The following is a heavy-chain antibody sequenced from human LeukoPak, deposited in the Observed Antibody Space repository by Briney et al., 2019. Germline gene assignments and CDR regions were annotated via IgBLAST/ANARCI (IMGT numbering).Heavy chain of an antibody. CDR1: GDSVSSTVAG. V-gene: IGHV6-1*01. CDR3: ARGSSYAFDT. Sequence: SQTLSLTCAISGDSVSSTVAGWNWIRQSPWRGLEWLGRTYYRSKSYNEYAVSVKSRITVNPDTSKHQFPLQLSSVTPEDTAVYYCARGSSYAFDTWGQGTVVTVSS. CDR2: TYYRSKSYN. D-gene: IGHD6-6*01. J-gene: IGHJ3*02.